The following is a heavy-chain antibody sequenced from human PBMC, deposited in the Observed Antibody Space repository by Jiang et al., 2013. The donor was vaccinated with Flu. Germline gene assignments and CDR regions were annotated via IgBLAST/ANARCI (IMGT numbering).Heavy chain of an antibody. D-gene: IGHD3-3*01. CDR3: ARAYYDFWSGYGTVRHNWFDP. V-gene: IGHV3-53*01. Sequence: VQLVESGGGLIQPGGSLRLSCAASGFTVSSNYMSWVRQAPGKGLEWVSVIYSGGSTYYADSVKGRFTISRDNSKNTLYLQMNSLRAEDTAVYYCARAYYDFWSGYGTVRHNWFDPWGQGTLVTVSS. J-gene: IGHJ5*02. CDR1: GFTVSSNY. CDR2: IYSGGST.